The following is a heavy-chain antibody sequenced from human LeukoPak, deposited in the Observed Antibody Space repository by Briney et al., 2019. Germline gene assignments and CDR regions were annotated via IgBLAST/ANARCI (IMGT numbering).Heavy chain of an antibody. CDR3: AKDTVLLWFGELKGVYYYGMDV. J-gene: IGHJ6*02. CDR1: GFTFSSYA. V-gene: IGHV3-23*01. Sequence: GGSLRLSCAASGFTFSSYAMSWVRQAPGKGLEWVSAISGSGGSTYYADSVKGRFTISRDNSKNTLYLQMNSLRAEDTAVYYCAKDTVLLWFGELKGVYYYGMDVWGQGTTVTVSS. D-gene: IGHD3-10*01. CDR2: ISGSGGST.